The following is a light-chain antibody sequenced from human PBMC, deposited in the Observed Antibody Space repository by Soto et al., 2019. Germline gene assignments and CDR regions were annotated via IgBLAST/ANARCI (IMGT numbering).Light chain of an antibody. CDR1: TSDVGVYNY. J-gene: IGLJ2*01. CDR3: CSYAGSDTDV. V-gene: IGLV2-11*01. Sequence: QSALTHPRSVSGSPGQSATISRPGTTSDVGVYNYVSWYQQNPGKAPKLMIYAVNKRPSGVPDRFSGSKSGNTASLTISGLQAEDEADYYCCSYAGSDTDVFGGGTKLTVL. CDR2: AVN.